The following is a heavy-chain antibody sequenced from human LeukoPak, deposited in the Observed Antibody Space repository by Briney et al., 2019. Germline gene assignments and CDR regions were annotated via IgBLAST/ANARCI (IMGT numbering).Heavy chain of an antibody. D-gene: IGHD3-3*01. J-gene: IGHJ4*02. CDR3: AAARDDFWSGRLSNSGRATGPDIDY. Sequence: SVKVSCKASGFTFTSSAVQWVRQARGQRLEWIGWIVVGSGNTNYAQKFQERVTITRDMSTSTAYMELSSLRSEDTAVYYCAAARDDFWSGRLSNSGRATGPDIDYWGQGTLVTVSS. V-gene: IGHV1-58*01. CDR2: IVVGSGNT. CDR1: GFTFTSSA.